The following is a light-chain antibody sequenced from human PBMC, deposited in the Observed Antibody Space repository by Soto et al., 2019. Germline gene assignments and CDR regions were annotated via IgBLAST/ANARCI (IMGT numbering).Light chain of an antibody. CDR1: SSDVGGYKF. CDR2: EGT. V-gene: IGLV2-23*01. J-gene: IGLJ3*02. CDR3: CSYAGDSTLV. Sequence: QSVLTQPASVSGSPGQSITIPCTGTSSDVGGYKFVSWYQKHPGKAPKLTIYEGTKRASGISARFSGSKSGTTASLTISGLQAEDEAEYYCCSYAGDSTLVFGGGTQLT.